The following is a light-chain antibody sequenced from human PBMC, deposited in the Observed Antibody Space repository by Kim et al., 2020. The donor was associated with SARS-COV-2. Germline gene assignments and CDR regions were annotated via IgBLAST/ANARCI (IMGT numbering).Light chain of an antibody. CDR3: HQYSSYLYT. CDR2: DAS. V-gene: IGKV1-5*01. Sequence: DIQMTQSPSTLSASVADKVTITCRASQNIISWLAWYQQKPGKAPRLLIYDASTLQSGVPSRFIGSGSGTEFSLTISGLQPDDFATYFCHQYSSYLYTFGQGTKLEI. CDR1: QNIISW. J-gene: IGKJ2*01.